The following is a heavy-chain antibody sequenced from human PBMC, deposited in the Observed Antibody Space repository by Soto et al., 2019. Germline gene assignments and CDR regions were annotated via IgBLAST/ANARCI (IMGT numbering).Heavy chain of an antibody. CDR2: MYHSGNT. CDR3: ARAQRSWNDLVADY. D-gene: IGHD1-1*01. CDR1: GYSISSDCY. Sequence: QVQLQESGPGLVKPSETLSLTCAVSGYSISSDCYWGWIRQPPGKGLEWIGSMYHSGNTYYNPSLKSRVTISVDTSKNQFSLNLSSVIAADTAVYYCARAQRSWNDLVADYWGQGTLVTVSS. V-gene: IGHV4-38-2*01. J-gene: IGHJ4*02.